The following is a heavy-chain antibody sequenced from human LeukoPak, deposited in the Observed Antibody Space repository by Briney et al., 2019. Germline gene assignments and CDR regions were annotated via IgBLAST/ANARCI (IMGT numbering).Heavy chain of an antibody. CDR1: GGSISSYY. J-gene: IGHJ6*03. Sequence: SESLSLSCTVSGGSISSYYWSWIRQPPGKGLEWIGYIYYSGSTYYNPSLKSRVTISVDTSKNQFSLKLTSVTAADTAVYYCARVARGDYYYYYMDVWGKGTTVTVSS. V-gene: IGHV4-59*01. CDR2: IYYSGST. CDR3: ARVARGDYYYYYMDV. D-gene: IGHD3-10*01.